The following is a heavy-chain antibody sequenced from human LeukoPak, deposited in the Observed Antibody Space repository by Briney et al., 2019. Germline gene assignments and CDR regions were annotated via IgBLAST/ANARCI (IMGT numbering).Heavy chain of an antibody. Sequence: KPSETLSLTCTVSGGSISSYYWSWIRQPPGKGLEWIGYIYYSGSTNYNPSLKSRVTISVDTSKNQFSLKLSSVTAADPAVYYCARAAIFGVVIPYFDYWGQGTLVTVSS. CDR3: ARAAIFGVVIPYFDY. CDR2: IYYSGST. D-gene: IGHD3-3*01. CDR1: GGSISSYY. V-gene: IGHV4-59*01. J-gene: IGHJ4*02.